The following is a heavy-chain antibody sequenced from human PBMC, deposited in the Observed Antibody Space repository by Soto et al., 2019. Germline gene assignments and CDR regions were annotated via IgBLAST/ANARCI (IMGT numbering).Heavy chain of an antibody. J-gene: IGHJ3*02. CDR2: ISAYNGNT. CDR3: ARGGGYVFGLQNAYGDYPHVFEI. V-gene: IGHV1-18*01. Sequence: ASVKVSCTASGYTFTSYGISWVRQAPGQGLEWMGWISAYNGNTNYAQKLQGRVTMTTDTSTSTAYMELRSLRSDDTAVYYCARGGGYVFGLQNAYGDYPHVFEIWGKGTMVPVSS. D-gene: IGHD4-17*01. CDR1: GYTFTSYG.